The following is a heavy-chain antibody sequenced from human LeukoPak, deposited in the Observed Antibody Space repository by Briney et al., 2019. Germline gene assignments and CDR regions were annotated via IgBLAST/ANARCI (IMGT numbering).Heavy chain of an antibody. D-gene: IGHD3-10*01. CDR3: AKDRYYYGSGSYH. V-gene: IGHV3-23*01. J-gene: IGHJ4*02. Sequence: GGSLRLSCAASGFIFSSYAMSWVRQAPGKGLEWVSAISGSGGSTYYADSVKGRFTISRDNSKNTLYLQMNSLRAEDTAVYYCAKDRYYYGSGSYHWGQGTLVTVSS. CDR2: ISGSGGST. CDR1: GFIFSSYA.